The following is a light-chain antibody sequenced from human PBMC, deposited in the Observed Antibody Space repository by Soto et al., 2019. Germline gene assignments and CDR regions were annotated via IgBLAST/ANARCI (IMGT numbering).Light chain of an antibody. Sequence: AIQMTQSPSSLSASVGDRVTITCRASQDIRNDLAWYQQKPGQAPHLLIFAAFNLQSGVPSRFSGGGSGTHFTLTISSLQPDDFATYYCQHYNSYSEAFGQGTKVDIK. CDR2: AAF. V-gene: IGKV1-6*01. CDR1: QDIRND. J-gene: IGKJ1*01. CDR3: QHYNSYSEA.